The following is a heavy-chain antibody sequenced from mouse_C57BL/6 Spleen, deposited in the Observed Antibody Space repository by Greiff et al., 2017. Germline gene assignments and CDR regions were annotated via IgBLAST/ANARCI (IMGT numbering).Heavy chain of an antibody. D-gene: IGHD2-1*01. V-gene: IGHV3-6*01. CDR2: ISYDGSN. Sequence: EVQLVESGPGLVKPSQSLSLTCSVTGYSITSGYYWNWIRQFPGNKLEWMGYISYDGSNNYNPSLKNRISITRDTSKNQFFLKLNSVTTEDTATYYCARDLGNYYFDYWGQGTTLTVSS. CDR3: ARDLGNYYFDY. CDR1: GYSITSGYY. J-gene: IGHJ2*01.